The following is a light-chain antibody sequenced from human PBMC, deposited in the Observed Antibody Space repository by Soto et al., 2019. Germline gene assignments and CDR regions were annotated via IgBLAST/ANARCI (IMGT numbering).Light chain of an antibody. CDR3: QQYDNLPT. J-gene: IGKJ5*01. Sequence: DIQMTQSPSSLSASIGDRVTLTCRASQRIGTNLNWYQQRPGKAPKLLIYAVSSLQSGVSSRFSGSGSGTDFTFTISSLQPEDIATYYCQQYDNLPTFGQGTRLEIK. CDR1: QRIGTN. CDR2: AVS. V-gene: IGKV1-33*01.